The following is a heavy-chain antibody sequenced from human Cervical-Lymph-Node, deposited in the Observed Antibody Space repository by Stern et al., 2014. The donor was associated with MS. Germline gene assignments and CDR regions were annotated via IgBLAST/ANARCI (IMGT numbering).Heavy chain of an antibody. CDR3: ARGSAVAGSFDY. J-gene: IGHJ4*02. Sequence: VQLVESGPGLVKPSQTLSLTCTVSGGSISSPNYYWNWIRQHPGRGLEWIGYIYFSGSTYYDPSLKSRITISVDTSKNQFSLKVESVTAADTAVYYCARGSAVAGSFDYWGQGTLVTVSS. V-gene: IGHV4-31*03. CDR1: GGSISSPNYY. D-gene: IGHD6-19*01. CDR2: IYFSGST.